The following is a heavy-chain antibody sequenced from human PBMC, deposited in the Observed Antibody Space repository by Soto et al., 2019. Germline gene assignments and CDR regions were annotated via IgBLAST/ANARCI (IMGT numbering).Heavy chain of an antibody. CDR1: GGTFSSYA. CDR2: IIPIFGTA. Sequence: QVQLVQSGAEVKKPGSSVKVSCKASGGTFSSYAISWVRQAPGQGLEWMGGIIPIFGTANYAQKFQGRVTLTADESTSTAYMELSSLRSEDTAVDYCARDGCSGGSCDYSYYYGMDVWGQGTTVTVSS. D-gene: IGHD2-15*01. CDR3: ARDGCSGGSCDYSYYYGMDV. J-gene: IGHJ6*02. V-gene: IGHV1-69*12.